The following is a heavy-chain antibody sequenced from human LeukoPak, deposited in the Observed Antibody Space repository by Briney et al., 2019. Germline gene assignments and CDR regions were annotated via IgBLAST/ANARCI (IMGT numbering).Heavy chain of an antibody. CDR2: INPNSGGT. J-gene: IGHJ4*02. Sequence: ASVKVSCKASGYTFTGYYMHWVGQAPGQGLEWMGWINPNSGGTNYAQKFQGRVTMTRDTSISTAYMELSRLRSDDTAVYYCARVRGGGYYFDYWGQGTLVTVSS. D-gene: IGHD5-24*01. CDR3: ARVRGGGYYFDY. V-gene: IGHV1-2*02. CDR1: GYTFTGYY.